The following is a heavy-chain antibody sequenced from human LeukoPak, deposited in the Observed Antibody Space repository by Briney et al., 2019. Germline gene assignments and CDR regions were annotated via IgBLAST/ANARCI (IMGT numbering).Heavy chain of an antibody. CDR3: ARGGVGVTMAH. D-gene: IGHD1-26*01. J-gene: IGHJ4*02. V-gene: IGHV6-1*01. Sequence: SQTLSLTCALSGDSVSSKNAAWNWIRQSPPRGLEWLGRTYYRSKWYNDYAVSVKGRITINADTSKNQFSLQLNSVTPEDTAVYYCARGGVGVTMAHWGQGTLVTVSS. CDR1: GDSVSSKNAA. CDR2: TYYRSKWYN.